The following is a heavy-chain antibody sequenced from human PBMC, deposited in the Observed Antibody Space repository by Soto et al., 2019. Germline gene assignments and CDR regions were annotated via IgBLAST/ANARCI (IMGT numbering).Heavy chain of an antibody. CDR2: IYHSGTT. Sequence: SETLSLTCTVSGYSISNGYYWGWIRQSPEKGLEWIGTIYHSGTTYYNPSLKSRVIMSIDTSKNQFSLNLNSVTAGDTAVYYCLRDRYSYGSEVVMWGQGTLVTVSS. V-gene: IGHV4-38-2*02. CDR3: LRDRYSYGSEVVM. CDR1: GYSISNGYY. D-gene: IGHD5-12*01. J-gene: IGHJ1*01.